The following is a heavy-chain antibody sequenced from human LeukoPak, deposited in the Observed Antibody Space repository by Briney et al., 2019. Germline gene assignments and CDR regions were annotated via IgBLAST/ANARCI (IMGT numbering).Heavy chain of an antibody. CDR1: GGSIRSSYYY. Sequence: SETLSLTCTVSGGSIRSSYYYWGWIRQPPGKGLEWIGSIYDSGSTYYNPSLKSRVTISVDTSKNQFSLKLNSVTAADTAVYYCARYYGPWGQGTLVTVSS. CDR3: ARYYGP. V-gene: IGHV4-39*01. CDR2: IYDSGST. J-gene: IGHJ5*02. D-gene: IGHD3-16*01.